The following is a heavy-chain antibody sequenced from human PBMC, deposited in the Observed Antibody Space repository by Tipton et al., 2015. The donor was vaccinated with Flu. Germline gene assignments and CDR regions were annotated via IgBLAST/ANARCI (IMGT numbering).Heavy chain of an antibody. J-gene: IGHJ6*02. V-gene: IGHV4-61*02. CDR1: GGSISSGSYY. CDR2: IYTSGST. CDR3: ARGGYSYGYGKNYYYYGMDV. Sequence: LRLSCTVSGGSISSGSYYWSWIRQPAGKGLEWIGRIYTSGSTNYNPSLKSRVTISVDTSKNQFSLKLSSVTAADTAVYYCARGGYSYGYGKNYYYYGMDVWGQGTTVTVPS. D-gene: IGHD5-18*01.